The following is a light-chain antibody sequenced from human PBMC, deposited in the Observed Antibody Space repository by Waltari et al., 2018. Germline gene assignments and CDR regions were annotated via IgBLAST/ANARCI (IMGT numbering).Light chain of an antibody. CDR1: NILTTR. J-gene: IGLJ3*02. CDR2: YAN. Sequence: YVLTQPPSLSVAPRTTASITSRGTNILTTRVHGYQTKPGQAPVLVVYYANDRPTGISQRFSGSGSGQTATLGIGRVESGDEADYYCQVWDRDSDHVVCGGGTRLTVL. V-gene: IGLV3-21*01. CDR3: QVWDRDSDHVV.